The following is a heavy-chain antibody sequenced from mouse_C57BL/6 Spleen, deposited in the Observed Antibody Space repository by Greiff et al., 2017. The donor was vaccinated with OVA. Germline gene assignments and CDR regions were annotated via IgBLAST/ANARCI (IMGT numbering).Heavy chain of an antibody. CDR1: GYTFTDYY. V-gene: IGHV1-19*01. CDR3: ARSQLGQGDYFDY. Sequence: SGPVLVKPGASVKMSCKASGYTFTDYYMNWVKQSHGKSLEWIGVINPYNGGTSYNQKFQGKATLTVDKSSSTAYMELNSLTSEDSAVYYCARSQLGQGDYFDYWGQGTTLTVSS. J-gene: IGHJ2*01. CDR2: INPYNGGT. D-gene: IGHD4-1*02.